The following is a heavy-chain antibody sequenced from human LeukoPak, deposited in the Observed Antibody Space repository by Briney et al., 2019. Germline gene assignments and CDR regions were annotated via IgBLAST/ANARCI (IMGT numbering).Heavy chain of an antibody. CDR1: GGSISSSTYY. CDR2: IYYSGST. J-gene: IGHJ4*02. CDR3: ARHDYCDYSSFDY. V-gene: IGHV4-39*01. Sequence: PSETLSPTCSVSGGSISSSTYYWGWIRRPPGKGLEWIGSIYYSGSTYYNPSLKSRLTISVDTSKNQFSLKLNSVTAADTAVYYCARHDYCDYSSFDYWGQGTLVTVSS. D-gene: IGHD4-17*01.